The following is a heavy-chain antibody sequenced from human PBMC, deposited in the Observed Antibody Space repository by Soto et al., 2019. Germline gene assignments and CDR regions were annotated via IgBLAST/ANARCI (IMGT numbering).Heavy chain of an antibody. D-gene: IGHD1-26*01. CDR2: ISAYNGNT. Sequence: ASVKVSCKASGYTFTSYGISWVRQAPGQGLEWMGWISAYNGNTNYAQKLQGRVTMTTDTSTSTAYMELRSLRSDDTAVYYCARVAATHDYYYYGMDVWGQGTTVTVSS. CDR3: ARVAATHDYYYYGMDV. V-gene: IGHV1-18*04. J-gene: IGHJ6*02. CDR1: GYTFTSYG.